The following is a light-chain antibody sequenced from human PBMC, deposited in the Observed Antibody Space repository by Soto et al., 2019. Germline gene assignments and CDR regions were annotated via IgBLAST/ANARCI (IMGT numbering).Light chain of an antibody. Sequence: EIVLTQSPGTLSLSPGERATLSCRASQSVASRNLAWYQQKSGQAPRLLIYGASSRAIHTPDRFSGSGSGTDFTLTISGLEPEDFAVYYCQQYGDSPPYTFGQGTKVDIK. CDR2: GAS. CDR3: QQYGDSPPYT. CDR1: QSVASRN. V-gene: IGKV3-20*01. J-gene: IGKJ2*01.